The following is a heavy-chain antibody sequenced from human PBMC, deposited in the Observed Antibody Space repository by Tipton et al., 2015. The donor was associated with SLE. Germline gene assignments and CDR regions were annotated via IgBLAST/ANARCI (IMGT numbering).Heavy chain of an antibody. CDR1: GGSISSHY. V-gene: IGHV4-59*11. J-gene: IGHJ6*02. CDR2: VDYSGIT. D-gene: IGHD1-1*01. Sequence: LRLSCTVSGGSISSHYWSWIRQPPGKGLEWIGYVDYSGITHYNPSLRGRVTISVDMSKNQFSVKLTSVTAADTAVYYCARGRARNDGVDYYFYYGMDVWGQGTTVTVSS. CDR3: ARGRARNDGVDYYFYYGMDV.